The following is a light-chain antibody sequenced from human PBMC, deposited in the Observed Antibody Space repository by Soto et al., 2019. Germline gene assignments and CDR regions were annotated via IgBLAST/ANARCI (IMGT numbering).Light chain of an antibody. CDR3: TTWDDSLNGV. Sequence: QPVLTQPPSASGTPGQRVTISCSGSSSNIGTNSVNWYQQLPRAAPKLLIYRTYQRPSGVPDRFSGSKSGTSASLAISGLQSEDEADYYCTTWDDSLNGVFGGGTKLTVL. J-gene: IGLJ3*02. CDR1: SSNIGTNS. CDR2: RTY. V-gene: IGLV1-44*01.